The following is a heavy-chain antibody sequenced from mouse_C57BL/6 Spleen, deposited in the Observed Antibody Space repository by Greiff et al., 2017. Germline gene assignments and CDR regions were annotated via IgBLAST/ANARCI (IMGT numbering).Heavy chain of an antibody. CDR3: TRDYGLYYYAMDY. V-gene: IGHV1-15*01. D-gene: IGHD1-1*02. CDR1: GYTFTDYE. CDR2: IDPETGGT. Sequence: QVQLQQSGAELVRPGASVTLSCKASGYTFTDYEMHWVKQTPVHGLEWIGAIDPETGGTAYNQKFKGKAILTADKSSSPAYMELHSLTSEDSAVDYCTRDYGLYYYAMDYWGQGTSVTVSS. J-gene: IGHJ4*01.